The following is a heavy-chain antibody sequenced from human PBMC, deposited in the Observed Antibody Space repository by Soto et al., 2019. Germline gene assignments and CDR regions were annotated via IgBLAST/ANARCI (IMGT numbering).Heavy chain of an antibody. CDR1: GFTLSSYT. V-gene: IGHV3-33*01. D-gene: IGHD3-22*01. J-gene: IGHJ3*02. CDR3: ARDLGITMIVVVPDAFDI. Sequence: SLRFSCAASGFTLSSYTMHWVHQAPGKGLEWVAVIWYDGSNKYYADSVKGRFTISRDNSKNTLYLQMNSLRAEDTAVYYCARDLGITMIVVVPDAFDIWGQGTMVTVSS. CDR2: IWYDGSNK.